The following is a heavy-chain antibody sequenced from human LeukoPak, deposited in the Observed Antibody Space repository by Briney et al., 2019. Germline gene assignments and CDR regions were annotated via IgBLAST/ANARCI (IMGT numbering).Heavy chain of an antibody. D-gene: IGHD4-23*01. Sequence: GGSLRLSCAASGFTFSNYAMSWVRQAPGKGLEWVSAIGGSGDSTYYADSVKGRFTISRDNAKNSLYLQMNSLRVEDTAVYYCARESISNSDYWGQGTLVTVSS. CDR2: IGGSGDST. V-gene: IGHV3-23*01. CDR1: GFTFSNYA. J-gene: IGHJ4*02. CDR3: ARESISNSDY.